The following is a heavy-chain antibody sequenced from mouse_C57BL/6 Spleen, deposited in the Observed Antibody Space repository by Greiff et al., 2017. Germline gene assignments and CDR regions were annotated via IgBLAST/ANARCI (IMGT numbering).Heavy chain of an antibody. V-gene: IGHV1-52*01. Sequence: QVQLKQPGAELVRPGSSVKLSCKASGYTFTSYWMHWVKQRPIQGLEWIGNIDPSDSETHYNQKFKDKATLTVDKSSSTAYMQLSSLPSEDSAVYYCARSDVYYCGSFDVWGTGTTVTVSS. J-gene: IGHJ1*03. D-gene: IGHD1-1*01. CDR1: GYTFTSYW. CDR3: ARSDVYYCGSFDV. CDR2: IDPSDSET.